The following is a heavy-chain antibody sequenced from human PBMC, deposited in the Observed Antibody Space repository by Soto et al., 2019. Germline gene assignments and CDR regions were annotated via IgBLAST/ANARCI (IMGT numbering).Heavy chain of an antibody. J-gene: IGHJ5*01. CDR2: TYYRSKWYN. Sequence: HSQTLSLTCAISGDSVSSNSAAWNWIRQSPSRGLEWLGRTYYRSKWYNDYAVSVKSRITVKPDTSKNQFSLQLDSVTPEDTAVYYCARDGSNWFDSWGQGTLVTVSS. D-gene: IGHD3-10*01. CDR3: ARDGSNWFDS. CDR1: GDSVSSNSAA. V-gene: IGHV6-1*01.